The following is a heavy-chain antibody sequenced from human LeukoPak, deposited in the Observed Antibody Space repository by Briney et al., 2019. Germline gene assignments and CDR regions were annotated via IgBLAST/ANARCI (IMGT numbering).Heavy chain of an antibody. CDR2: ISAYNGNT. D-gene: IGHD5-24*01. CDR1: GYTFTGYY. V-gene: IGHV1-18*04. CDR3: ARDGYNYSLLTYVSGYYYGMDV. J-gene: IGHJ6*02. Sequence: EASVKVSCKASGYTFTGYYMHWVRQAPGQGLEWMGWISAYNGNTNYAQKLQGRVTMTTDTSTSTAYMELRSLRSDDTAVYYCARDGYNYSLLTYVSGYYYGMDVWGQGTTVTVSS.